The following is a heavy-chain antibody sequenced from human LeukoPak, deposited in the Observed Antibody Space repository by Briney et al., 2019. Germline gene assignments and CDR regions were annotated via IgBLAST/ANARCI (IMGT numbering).Heavy chain of an antibody. D-gene: IGHD1-1*01. CDR3: ARVGTTFDY. CDR2: IYYSGTT. Sequence: PSETLSLTCTVSGGSISSYYWSWIRLPPGKGLEWIGYIYYSGTTNYNPSLKSRVTRSVDTSKNQFSLKLSSVTAADTAVYYCARVGTTFDYWGQGTLVTVSS. CDR1: GGSISSYY. V-gene: IGHV4-59*12. J-gene: IGHJ4*02.